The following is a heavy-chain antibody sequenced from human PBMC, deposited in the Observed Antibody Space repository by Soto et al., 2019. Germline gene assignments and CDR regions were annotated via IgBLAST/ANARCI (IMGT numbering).Heavy chain of an antibody. J-gene: IGHJ4*02. CDR3: ARDRGPPHHTFDY. CDR1: GFTFSSYE. V-gene: IGHV3-48*03. CDR2: ISSSGSTI. Sequence: GGSLRLSCAASGFTFSSYEMNWGRQAPGKGLEWVSYISSSGSTIYYADSVKGRFTISRDNAKNSLYLQMNSLRAEDTAVYYCARDRGPPHHTFDYWGQGTLVTVSS.